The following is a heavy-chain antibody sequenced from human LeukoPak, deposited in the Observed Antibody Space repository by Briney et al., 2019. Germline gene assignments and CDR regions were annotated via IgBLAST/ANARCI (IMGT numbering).Heavy chain of an antibody. Sequence: ASVKVSCKVSGYTLTELSMHWVRQAPGQGLEWMGWINPNSGGTNYAQKFQGWVTMTRDTSISTAYMELSRLRSDDTAVYYCARAMTTVTYFDYWGQGTLVTVSS. CDR3: ARAMTTVTYFDY. V-gene: IGHV1-2*04. CDR1: GYTLTELS. CDR2: INPNSGGT. D-gene: IGHD4-17*01. J-gene: IGHJ4*02.